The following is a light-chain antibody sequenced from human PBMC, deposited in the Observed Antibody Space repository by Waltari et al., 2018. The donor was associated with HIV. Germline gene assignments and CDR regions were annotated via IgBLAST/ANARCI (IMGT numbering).Light chain of an antibody. Sequence: EIVLTQSPAALVLSLGERSTLSCRASQRVNTFLAWYQQKFGQPPRLLIYDASTRATGIPARFTGNGSGTDFTLTISSLEPEDFAVYFCQQRTNRPPITFGQGTRLELK. CDR1: QRVNTF. V-gene: IGKV3-11*01. CDR3: QQRTNRPPIT. CDR2: DAS. J-gene: IGKJ5*01.